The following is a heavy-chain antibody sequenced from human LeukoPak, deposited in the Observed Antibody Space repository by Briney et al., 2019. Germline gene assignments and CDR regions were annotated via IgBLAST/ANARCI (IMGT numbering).Heavy chain of an antibody. CDR2: IGTAGDT. Sequence: GGSLRLSCAASGFTFSSYDMHWVRQATGKGLEWVSAIGTAGDTYYPGSVKGRFTISRENAKNSLYLQMNSLRAGDTAVYYCARARGERWLQAGGAFDIWGQGTMVTVSS. CDR1: GFTFSSYD. J-gene: IGHJ3*02. CDR3: ARARGERWLQAGGAFDI. V-gene: IGHV3-13*01. D-gene: IGHD5-24*01.